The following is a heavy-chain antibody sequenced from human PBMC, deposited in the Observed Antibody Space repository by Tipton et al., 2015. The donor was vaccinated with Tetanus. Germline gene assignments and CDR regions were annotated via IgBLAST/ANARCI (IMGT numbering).Heavy chain of an antibody. CDR2: ISYDGSNK. CDR1: GFTFSSYA. V-gene: IGHV3-30*04. D-gene: IGHD6-6*01. J-gene: IGHJ6*02. Sequence: SLRLSCAASGFTFSSYAMHWVRQAPGKGPEWVAVISYDGSNKYYADSVKGRFTISRDNSKNTLYLQMNSLRAEDTAVYYCARDGPEYSSSSYGMDVWGQGTTVTVSS. CDR3: ARDGPEYSSSSYGMDV.